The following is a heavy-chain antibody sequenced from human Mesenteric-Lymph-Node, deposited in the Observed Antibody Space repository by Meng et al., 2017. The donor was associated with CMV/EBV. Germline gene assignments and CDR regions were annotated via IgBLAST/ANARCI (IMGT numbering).Heavy chain of an antibody. CDR3: ARAPIVMAV. J-gene: IGHJ6*02. CDR1: GGSFSGYY. Sequence: SETLSLTCAVYGGSFSGYYWSWIRQPPGKGLEWIGEINHSGSTNYNPSLKSRVTISVDTSKNQFSLKLSSVTAADTAVYYCARAPIVMAVWGQGTTVTVSS. D-gene: IGHD2-15*01. V-gene: IGHV4-34*01. CDR2: INHSGST.